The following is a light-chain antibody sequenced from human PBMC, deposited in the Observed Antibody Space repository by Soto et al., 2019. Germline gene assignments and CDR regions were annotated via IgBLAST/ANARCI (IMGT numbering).Light chain of an antibody. CDR2: KVS. CDR3: MQGTLWPWT. CDR1: QSLVYSDGNTY. J-gene: IGKJ1*01. Sequence: DVVMTQSPLSLPVTLGQPASISCRSSQSLVYSDGNTYLNWFQQRPGQSPRRLIYKVSNRDSGVPDRIIGRGSGTDFTLKISRVEAEDVGVYYCMQGTLWPWTFGQGTKVVIK. V-gene: IGKV2-30*01.